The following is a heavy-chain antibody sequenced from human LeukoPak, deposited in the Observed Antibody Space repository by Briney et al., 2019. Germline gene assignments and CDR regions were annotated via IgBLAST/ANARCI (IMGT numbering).Heavy chain of an antibody. CDR2: IYYSGST. J-gene: IGHJ4*02. Sequence: SETLSLTCTVSGGSISSYYWSWIRQPPGKGLEWIGYIYYSGSTNYNPSLKSRVTISVDTSKNQFSLKLSSVTAADTAVYYCARVTGVWGSCRIFDYWGQGTLVTVSS. D-gene: IGHD3-16*02. CDR3: ARVTGVWGSCRIFDY. CDR1: GGSISSYY. V-gene: IGHV4-59*01.